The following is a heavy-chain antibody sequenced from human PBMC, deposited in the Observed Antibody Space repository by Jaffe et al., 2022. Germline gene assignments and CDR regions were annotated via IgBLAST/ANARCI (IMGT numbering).Heavy chain of an antibody. Sequence: QVQLQESGPGLVKPSQTLSLTCTVSGGSISSANYFWSWIRQPAGKGLEWIGRIYTSGSTNYNPSLKSRVTISVDTSKNQFSLKLSSVTAADTAVYYCARMDYSNSWQPGGIFDSWGQGTLVTVSS. D-gene: IGHD6-13*01. CDR1: GGSISSANYF. CDR3: ARMDYSNSWQPGGIFDS. J-gene: IGHJ4*02. CDR2: IYTSGST. V-gene: IGHV4-61*02.